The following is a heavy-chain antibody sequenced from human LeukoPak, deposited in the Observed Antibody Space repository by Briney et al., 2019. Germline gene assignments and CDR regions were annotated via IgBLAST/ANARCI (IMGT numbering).Heavy chain of an antibody. V-gene: IGHV3-48*01. CDR2: ISSSSSTI. Sequence: PGGSLRLSCAASGFTFSSFSMNKVRQATGKGLEWVSYISSSSSTIYYADSVKGRFTISSENASNSLYLQMTSLRAEDTAVYYCTGDVYGSGKNWFDPWGQGTLVTVSS. J-gene: IGHJ5*02. CDR3: TGDVYGSGKNWFDP. CDR1: GFTFSSFS. D-gene: IGHD3-10*01.